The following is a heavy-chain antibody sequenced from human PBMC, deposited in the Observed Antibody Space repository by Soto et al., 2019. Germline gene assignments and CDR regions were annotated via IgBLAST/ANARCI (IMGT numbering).Heavy chain of an antibody. Sequence: PGGSLRLSCAASGFTFSSYGMHWVRQAPGKGLEWVAVITYDGSNKYYADSVKGRFTISRDNSKTTLSLHLNTLKPEDTAVYHCAKDRVGGTFYTPLGFWGQGTLVTVSS. D-gene: IGHD1-7*01. V-gene: IGHV3-30*18. J-gene: IGHJ4*02. CDR2: ITYDGSNK. CDR1: GFTFSSYG. CDR3: AKDRVGGTFYTPLGF.